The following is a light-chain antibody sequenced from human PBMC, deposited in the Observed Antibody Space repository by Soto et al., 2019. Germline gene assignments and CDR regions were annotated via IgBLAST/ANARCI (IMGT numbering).Light chain of an antibody. CDR2: GAS. CDR1: QSVSSK. J-gene: IGKJ1*01. CDR3: QQYNNWPGT. V-gene: IGKV3-15*01. Sequence: EIVLTQSPGTLSVSPGERATLSCRASQSVSSKLAWYRQKPGQAPRLLFYGASTGATGIPARFSGSGSETEFPLSISSLQSEDFAVYYCQQYNNWPGTFGQGTKV.